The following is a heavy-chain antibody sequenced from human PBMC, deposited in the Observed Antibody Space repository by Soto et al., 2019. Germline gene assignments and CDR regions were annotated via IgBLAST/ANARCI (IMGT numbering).Heavy chain of an antibody. Sequence: EVQLVESGGGLVQPGGSLRLSCAASGLTFDDYGMNWVRQPPGKGLEWVSGIGWNNDNIGYGDSVKGRFTISRDNDKNSLYLQMNSLRAEDTAVYYCAMGPGGYYGSQKTYYYYYMDVWGKGTTVTVS. CDR1: GLTFDDYG. J-gene: IGHJ6*03. CDR2: IGWNNDNI. D-gene: IGHD3-10*01. CDR3: AMGPGGYYGSQKTYYYYYMDV. V-gene: IGHV3-9*01.